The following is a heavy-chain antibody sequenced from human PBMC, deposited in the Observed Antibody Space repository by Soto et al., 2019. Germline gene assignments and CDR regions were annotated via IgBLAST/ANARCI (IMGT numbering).Heavy chain of an antibody. D-gene: IGHD6-19*01. CDR3: AREGSGWHFDY. CDR2: ISAYSGNT. V-gene: IGHV1-18*01. J-gene: IGHJ4*02. CDR1: GYAFSSYG. Sequence: GALMMRSCKTSGYAFSSYGVCCLIQAPGQGLEWMGWISAYSGNTNYAQKLQGRVTMTTDTSTSTAYMELRSLRSDDTAVYYCAREGSGWHFDYCGQGTLVTVSS.